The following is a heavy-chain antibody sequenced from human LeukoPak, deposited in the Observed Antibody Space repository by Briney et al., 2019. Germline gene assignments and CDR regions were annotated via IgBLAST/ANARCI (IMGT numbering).Heavy chain of an antibody. D-gene: IGHD3-10*01. CDR3: ARHEGHYYGSGSPDY. Sequence: GESLQIFCQGSGYSFTSYWIGWVRQMPGKGLEGMGIIYPGDSDTRYSPSFQGQVTISADKSISTAYLQWSSLKASDTAMYYCARHEGHYYGSGSPDYWGQGTLVTVSS. J-gene: IGHJ4*02. V-gene: IGHV5-51*01. CDR2: IYPGDSDT. CDR1: GYSFTSYW.